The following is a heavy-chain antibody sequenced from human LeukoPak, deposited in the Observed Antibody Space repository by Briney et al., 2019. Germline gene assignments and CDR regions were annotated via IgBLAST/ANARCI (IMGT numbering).Heavy chain of an antibody. CDR1: GGSIRSYY. D-gene: IGHD6-13*01. CDR2: MYYRGNT. J-gene: IGHJ4*02. Sequence: ASETLSLTCTVSGGSIRSYYWSWIRRPPGKGLEWIGYMYYRGNTNYTPSLKSRVTISVDTSKNQFSLKLSSVTAADTAVYYCATGVHGIAAAGDYYFDYWGQGTLVTVSS. V-gene: IGHV4-59*01. CDR3: ATGVHGIAAAGDYYFDY.